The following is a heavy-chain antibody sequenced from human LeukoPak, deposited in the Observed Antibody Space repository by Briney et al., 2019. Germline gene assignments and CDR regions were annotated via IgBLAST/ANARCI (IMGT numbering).Heavy chain of an antibody. J-gene: IGHJ5*02. Sequence: SETLSLTCTVSGYSISSGYYWGWIRQPPGKGLEWIGSVYHSGSTYYSPSLKSRVTMSVDTSKNQFSLKLNSVTAADTAVYYCARVGDVTASAPQAVIRHANNWFDPWGQGTLVTVSS. CDR2: VYHSGST. CDR3: ARVGDVTASAPQAVIRHANNWFDP. V-gene: IGHV4-38-2*02. D-gene: IGHD2-21*02. CDR1: GYSISSGYY.